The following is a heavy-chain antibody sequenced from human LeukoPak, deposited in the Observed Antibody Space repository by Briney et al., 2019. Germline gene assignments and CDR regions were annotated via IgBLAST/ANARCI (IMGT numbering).Heavy chain of an antibody. CDR3: AREIPGIAVAGRVAWFDP. J-gene: IGHJ5*02. D-gene: IGHD6-19*01. CDR2: INPNSGGT. CDR1: GYTFTAYY. V-gene: IGHV1-2*02. Sequence: ASVKVSCKASGYTFTAYYMHWVRQAPGQGLEWMGWINPNSGGTNYAQKFQGRVTMTRDTSISTAYMELSRLRSDDTAVYYCAREIPGIAVAGRVAWFDPWGQGTLVTVSS.